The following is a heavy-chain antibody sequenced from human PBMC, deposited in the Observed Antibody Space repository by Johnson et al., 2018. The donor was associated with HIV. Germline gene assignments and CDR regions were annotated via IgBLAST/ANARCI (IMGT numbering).Heavy chain of an antibody. CDR1: GFTFSSYA. J-gene: IGHJ3*02. V-gene: IGHV3-7*01. CDR2: IKQDGSEK. D-gene: IGHD6-6*01. CDR3: TSSSSYIVDAFDI. Sequence: VQLVESGGGVVQPGRSLRLSCAASGFTFSSYAMHWVRQAPGKGLEWVANIKQDGSEKYYVDSAKGRFTISRDNAKNSLYLQMNSLRAEDTAVYYCTSSSSYIVDAFDIWGQGTMVTVSS.